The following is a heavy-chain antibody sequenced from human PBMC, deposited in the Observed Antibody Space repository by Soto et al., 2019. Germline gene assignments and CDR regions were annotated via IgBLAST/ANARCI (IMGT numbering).Heavy chain of an antibody. CDR3: ARDHPHSYGVYYFDY. Sequence: PSETLSLTCTFSGGSISNYYWNWIRQSPGKGLEWIGYIYSSGSTHYNPSLQNRVTISIDTSKNQVSLKVNSVTAADTAVYYCARDHPHSYGVYYFDYWGQGTPVT. J-gene: IGHJ4*02. D-gene: IGHD5-18*01. CDR2: IYSSGST. V-gene: IGHV4-59*01. CDR1: GGSISNYY.